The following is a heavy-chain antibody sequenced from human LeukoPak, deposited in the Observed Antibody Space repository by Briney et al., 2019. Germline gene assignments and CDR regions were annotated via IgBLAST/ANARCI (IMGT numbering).Heavy chain of an antibody. CDR1: GGSFSGYY. CDR2: INHSGST. J-gene: IGHJ4*02. Sequence: PSETLSLTCAVYGGSFSGYYWSWIRQPPGKGLEWIGEINHSGSTNYNPSLKSRVTISVDTSKNQFSLKLSSVTAADTAVYYCARGPRGRPATAADYFDYWGQGTLVTVSS. CDR3: ARGPRGRPATAADYFDY. V-gene: IGHV4-34*01. D-gene: IGHD2-2*01.